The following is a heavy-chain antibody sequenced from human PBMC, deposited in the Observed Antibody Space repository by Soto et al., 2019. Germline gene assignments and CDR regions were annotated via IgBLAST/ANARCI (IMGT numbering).Heavy chain of an antibody. CDR1: GGTFSSYA. Sequence: SVKVSCKASGGTFSSYAISWVRQAPGQGLEWMGGIIPIFGTANYAQKFQGRVTITADESTSTAYMELSSLRSEDTAVYYCARRIAARRSWFDPWGQGTLVTVSS. CDR3: ARRIAARRSWFDP. J-gene: IGHJ5*02. V-gene: IGHV1-69*13. D-gene: IGHD6-6*01. CDR2: IIPIFGTA.